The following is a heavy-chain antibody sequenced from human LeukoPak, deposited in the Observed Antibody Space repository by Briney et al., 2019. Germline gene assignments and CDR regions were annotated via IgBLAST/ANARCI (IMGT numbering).Heavy chain of an antibody. V-gene: IGHV3-48*01. CDR1: GFTFSSYS. Sequence: PGGSLRLSCAASGFTFSSYSMSWVRQAPGKGPERLSYISTSSTTKYYADSVKGRFTFSRDDAKNSLSLQMNSLRADDTAVYYCAKEMGYCTGGSCYRWFDSWGQGTLVTVSS. J-gene: IGHJ5*01. D-gene: IGHD2-15*01. CDR3: AKEMGYCTGGSCYRWFDS. CDR2: ISTSSTTK.